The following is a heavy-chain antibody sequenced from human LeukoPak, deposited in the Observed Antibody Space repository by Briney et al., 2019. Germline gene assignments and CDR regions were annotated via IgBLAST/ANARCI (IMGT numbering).Heavy chain of an antibody. CDR3: TFGDAFDI. J-gene: IGHJ3*02. V-gene: IGHV3-30*02. CDR2: IRFDGSNK. Sequence: GGSLRLSCAASGFTFSSYGMHWVRQAPGKGLEWAAFIRFDGSNKYYADSVKGRFTISRDNSKNTLYLQLNSLRAGDTAVYCTTFGDAFDIWGQGSMVTVSS. D-gene: IGHD1-1*01. CDR1: GFTFSSYG.